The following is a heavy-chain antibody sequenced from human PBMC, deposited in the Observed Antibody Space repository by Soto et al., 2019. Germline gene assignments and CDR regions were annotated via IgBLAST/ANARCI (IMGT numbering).Heavy chain of an antibody. CDR3: AGSNYYDSSGYYLRGDYSYGMDV. J-gene: IGHJ6*02. Sequence: EVQLLESGGGLVQPGGSLRLSCAASGFTFNTYTMSWVRQAPGKGLEWVSSISDSGFTTYSGDSVEGRFTISRDTSKNTLYLQMHSLRAEDTAVYYCAGSNYYDSSGYYLRGDYSYGMDVWGQGTTVTVSS. V-gene: IGHV3-23*01. D-gene: IGHD3-22*01. CDR1: GFTFNTYT. CDR2: ISDSGFTT.